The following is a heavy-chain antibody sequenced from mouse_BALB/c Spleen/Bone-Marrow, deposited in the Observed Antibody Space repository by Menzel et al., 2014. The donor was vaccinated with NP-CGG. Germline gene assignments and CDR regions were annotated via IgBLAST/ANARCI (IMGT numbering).Heavy chain of an antibody. CDR3: ARDSRSTVSHFDY. D-gene: IGHD1-1*01. V-gene: IGHV7-3*02. Sequence: EVKLVESGGGLVQPGGSLRLSCAPSGFTFTDYYMNWVRQPPGKALEWLGFIRNKANGYTTEYSASVKGRFTISRDNSQSILYPQMNTLRAEDSATYYCARDSRSTVSHFDYWGQGTTLTVSS. J-gene: IGHJ2*01. CDR2: IRNKANGYTT. CDR1: GFTFTDYY.